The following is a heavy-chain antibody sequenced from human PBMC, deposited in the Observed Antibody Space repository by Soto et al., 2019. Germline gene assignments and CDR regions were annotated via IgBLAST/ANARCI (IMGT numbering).Heavy chain of an antibody. CDR3: ARVRYTRSGQYHFDY. J-gene: IGHJ4*02. CDR2: INPSGGST. V-gene: IGHV1-46*03. CDR1: GYTFTSYY. Sequence: ASVKGSCKASGYTFTSYYIHWLRQAPGQGLEWMGIINPSGGSTSYTPKFQGRVTMTRDTSTSTVYMELSSLRSEDTAVYYCARVRYTRSGQYHFDYWGQGTLVTVSS. D-gene: IGHD6-19*01.